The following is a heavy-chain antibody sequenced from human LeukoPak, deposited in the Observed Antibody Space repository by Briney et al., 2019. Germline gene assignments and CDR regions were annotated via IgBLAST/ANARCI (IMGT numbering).Heavy chain of an antibody. Sequence: GGSLRLSCEASGFVFSSFAVSWVRQAPGEGLEWVSSISSSGSTTYYADSVKGRFTISRDNIRNTLNLQMNSLRPDDTALYYCAKDPNGDYVGAFEMWGLGTMVTVSS. J-gene: IGHJ3*02. CDR3: AKDPNGDYVGAFEM. V-gene: IGHV3-23*01. CDR2: ISSSGSTT. CDR1: GFVFSSFA. D-gene: IGHD4-17*01.